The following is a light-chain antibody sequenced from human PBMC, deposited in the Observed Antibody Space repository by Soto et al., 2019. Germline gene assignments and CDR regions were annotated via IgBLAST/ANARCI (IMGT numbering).Light chain of an antibody. Sequence: DIVMTQSPDSLAVSLGERATINCKSSQNVLYTSNNRNYLTWYQQKPGQPPKLLIYWASTRESGVPDRFSGSGSGTDFTLTISSLQAVDVAVYYCQQYHSFPWTFGQGTKVEIK. CDR1: QNVLYTSNNRNY. V-gene: IGKV4-1*01. CDR3: QQYHSFPWT. CDR2: WAS. J-gene: IGKJ1*01.